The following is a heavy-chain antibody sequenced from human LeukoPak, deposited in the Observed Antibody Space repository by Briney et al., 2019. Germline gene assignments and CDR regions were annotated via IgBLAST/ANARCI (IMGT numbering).Heavy chain of an antibody. Sequence: ASVKVSCKASGYTFTSYGISWMRQAPGQGLEWMGWISAYNGNTNYAQKFQGRVAMTTDTSTSTAYMELRSLRSDDTAVYYCARAGVARTIDYWGQGTLVTVSS. CDR2: ISAYNGNT. D-gene: IGHD2-21*01. J-gene: IGHJ4*02. CDR3: ARAGVARTIDY. V-gene: IGHV1-18*01. CDR1: GYTFTSYG.